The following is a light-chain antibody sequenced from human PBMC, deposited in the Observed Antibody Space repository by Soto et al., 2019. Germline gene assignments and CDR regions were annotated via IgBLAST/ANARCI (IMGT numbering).Light chain of an antibody. J-gene: IGKJ3*01. CDR3: QQSGSSLFT. CDR1: QGISSY. V-gene: IGKV1-8*01. Sequence: AIRMTQCPSSLSASTGDRVTITCRASQGISSYLAWYQQKPGKAPKLLIYAASTLQSGVPSRFSGSGSWTDFTLTISCLQSEDFAVYYCQQSGSSLFTFGPGTKVDIK. CDR2: AAS.